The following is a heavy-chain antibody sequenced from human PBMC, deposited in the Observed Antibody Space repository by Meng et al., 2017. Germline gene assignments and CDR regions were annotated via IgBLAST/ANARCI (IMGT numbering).Heavy chain of an antibody. CDR2: IYHSGST. V-gene: IGHV4-38-2*02. Sequence: SETLSLTCTVSGYSISSGYYWGWIRQPPGKGLEWIGSIYHSGSTYYNPSLKSRVTISVDTSKNQFSLKLSSVTAADTAVYYCASGGFTGYSSSWYTPFDYWGQGTLVTVSS. CDR3: ASGGFTGYSSSWYTPFDY. J-gene: IGHJ4*02. D-gene: IGHD6-13*01. CDR1: GYSISSGYY.